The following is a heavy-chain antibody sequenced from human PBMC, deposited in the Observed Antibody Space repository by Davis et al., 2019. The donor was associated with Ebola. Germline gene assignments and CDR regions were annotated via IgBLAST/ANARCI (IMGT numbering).Heavy chain of an antibody. J-gene: IGHJ6*02. CDR2: INPSGCST. D-gene: IGHD4-17*01. CDR1: SYNYISCY. V-gene: IGHV1-46*01. Sequence: ASSLITCYASSYNYISCYMHWVRQAAGQGLEWLGIINPSGCSTRYEQKFQGRVTMTRDTSTSTVYMELSSLRSEDTAVYYCASAGMTTYTLGLKYYYYYGMDVWGQGTTVTVSS. CDR3: ASAGMTTYTLGLKYYYYYGMDV.